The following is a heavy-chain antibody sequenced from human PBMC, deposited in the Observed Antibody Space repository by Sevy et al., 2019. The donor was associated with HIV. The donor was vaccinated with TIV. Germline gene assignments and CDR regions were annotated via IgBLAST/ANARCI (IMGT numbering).Heavy chain of an antibody. Sequence: ASVKVSCKASGYTFTGYGISWVRQAPGQGLEWMGWISAYNGNTNYAQKLQGRVTMTTDTSTSTAYMELRSLRSDDTAVYYCARGGEYGDYEELNYYYYGMDVWGQGTTVTVSS. CDR3: ARGGEYGDYEELNYYYYGMDV. CDR2: ISAYNGNT. J-gene: IGHJ6*02. CDR1: GYTFTGYG. V-gene: IGHV1-18*01. D-gene: IGHD4-17*01.